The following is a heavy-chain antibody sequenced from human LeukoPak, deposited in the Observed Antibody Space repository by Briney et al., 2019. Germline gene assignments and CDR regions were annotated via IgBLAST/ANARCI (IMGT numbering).Heavy chain of an antibody. Sequence: SETLSLTCTVSGGSISSYYWNWIRQPPGKGLEWIGYIYYSGSTNYNPSLKSRVTISVDTSKNQFSLKLSSVTAADTAVYYCARQIVVVPAALYWFDSWGQGTLVTVSS. V-gene: IGHV4-59*08. CDR3: ARQIVVVPAALYWFDS. J-gene: IGHJ5*01. D-gene: IGHD2-15*01. CDR1: GGSISSYY. CDR2: IYYSGST.